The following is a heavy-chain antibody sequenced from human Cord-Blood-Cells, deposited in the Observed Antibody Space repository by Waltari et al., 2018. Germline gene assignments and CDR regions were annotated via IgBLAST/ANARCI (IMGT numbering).Heavy chain of an antibody. J-gene: IGHJ6*03. D-gene: IGHD1-26*01. Sequence: QVHLVQSGAEVKKPGASVRVSCKASGGTFRSYAISWVRQAHGEGLEWMGGIIPIFGTANDAQKFQGRVTITADESTSTAYMELSSLRSEDTAVYYCASRTGSYYYYYYMDVWGKGTTVTVSS. V-gene: IGHV1-69*01. CDR2: IIPIFGTA. CDR1: GGTFRSYA. CDR3: ASRTGSYYYYYYMDV.